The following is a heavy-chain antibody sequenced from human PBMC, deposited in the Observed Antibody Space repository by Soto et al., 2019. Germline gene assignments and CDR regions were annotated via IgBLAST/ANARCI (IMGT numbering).Heavy chain of an antibody. Sequence: ASVKVSCKASGYTFIRYGITWVRQAPGQGLEWVGWISPYNDYTEYAQKFHGRVTMTTDTSTKTVNMALRGLRSDDTAVYYCARGGYYVNVWKKLNYYGLDVWGQGTTVTVSS. CDR1: GYTFIRYG. J-gene: IGHJ6*02. CDR2: ISPYNDYT. CDR3: ARGGYYVNVWKKLNYYGLDV. D-gene: IGHD3-16*01. V-gene: IGHV1-18*01.